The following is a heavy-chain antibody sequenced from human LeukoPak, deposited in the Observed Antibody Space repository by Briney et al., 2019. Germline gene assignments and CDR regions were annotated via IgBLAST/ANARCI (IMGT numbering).Heavy chain of an antibody. J-gene: IGHJ4*02. CDR2: ISGSGGST. CDR3: AKVLRGWLASTNFDY. CDR1: GFTFSSYA. Sequence: GGSLRLSCAASGFTFSSYAMSWVRQAPGKGLEWVSAISGSGGSTYYADSVKGRFTISRDNSKNTLYLQMNSLRAEDTAVYYCAKVLRGWLASTNFDYWGQGTLVTVSS. D-gene: IGHD5-24*01. V-gene: IGHV3-23*01.